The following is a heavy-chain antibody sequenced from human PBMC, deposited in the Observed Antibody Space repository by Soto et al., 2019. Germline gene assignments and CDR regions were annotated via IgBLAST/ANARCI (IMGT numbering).Heavy chain of an antibody. CDR1: GGSISSSDYY. CDR2: IYYSGAT. J-gene: IGHJ5*02. CDR3: GSLAVAVAGHRWFAP. D-gene: IGHD6-13*01. V-gene: IGHV4-39*01. Sequence: LQLQESGPGLVKPSETLSLTCTVSGGSISSSDYYWAWVRQPPGKGLEWIGSIYYSGATYYNPSLKSRVTVSVDPSWDQFSLGLRSVTAADTAMFYCGSLAVAVAGHRWFAPWGQGILVTVSS.